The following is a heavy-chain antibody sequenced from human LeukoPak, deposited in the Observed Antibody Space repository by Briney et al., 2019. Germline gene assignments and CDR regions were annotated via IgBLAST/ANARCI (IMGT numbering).Heavy chain of an antibody. CDR3: ARSYYGSSGYFLFDY. CDR1: GYTFTGYG. CDR2: ISAYNGNT. D-gene: IGHD3-22*01. Sequence: ASVKVSCKASGYTFTGYGISWVRQAPGQGLGGMGWISAYNGNTNYAQKLQGRVTMTTDTSTSTAYMELRSLRSDDTAVYYCARSYYGSSGYFLFDYWGQGTLVTVSS. V-gene: IGHV1-18*01. J-gene: IGHJ4*02.